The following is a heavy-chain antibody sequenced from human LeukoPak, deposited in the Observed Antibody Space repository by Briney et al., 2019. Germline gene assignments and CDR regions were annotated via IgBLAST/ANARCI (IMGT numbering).Heavy chain of an antibody. Sequence: PEGSLRLPCAASGFTFSSYAMSWVRQAPGKGLEWVSAISGSGGSTYYADSVKGRFTISRDNSKNTLYLQMNSLRAEDTAVYYCAKAKIVGATIFDYWGQGTLVTVSS. V-gene: IGHV3-23*01. D-gene: IGHD1-26*01. J-gene: IGHJ4*02. CDR2: ISGSGGST. CDR3: AKAKIVGATIFDY. CDR1: GFTFSSYA.